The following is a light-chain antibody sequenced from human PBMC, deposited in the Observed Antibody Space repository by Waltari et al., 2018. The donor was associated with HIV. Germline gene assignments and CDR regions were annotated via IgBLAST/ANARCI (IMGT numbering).Light chain of an antibody. CDR1: QSLLHSTGKNY. J-gene: IGKJ1*01. CDR3: MQALQTPRT. V-gene: IGKV2-28*01. CDR2: LGS. Sequence: DIVMTQSPLSLPVIPGEPASISCRSSQSLLHSTGKNYLDWYLQKPGQSPQLLIYLGSNRASGVPDRFSGSGSGTDLTLKISRVQAEDVGVYYCMQALQTPRTFGQGTKVEIK.